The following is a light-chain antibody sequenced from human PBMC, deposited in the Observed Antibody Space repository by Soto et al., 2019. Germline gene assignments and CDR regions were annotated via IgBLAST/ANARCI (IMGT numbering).Light chain of an antibody. V-gene: IGLV1-51*01. CDR1: SSNIGGNS. J-gene: IGLJ1*01. Sequence: QSVLTQPPSVSAAPGQKVTISCSGSSSNIGGNSVSWYQQLPGIAPKLLIYDDNKRRSGIPDRFSGSKSGTSATLGITGFQTGDEADYYCGSWDSSLSAYVFGTGTKVTVL. CDR2: DDN. CDR3: GSWDSSLSAYV.